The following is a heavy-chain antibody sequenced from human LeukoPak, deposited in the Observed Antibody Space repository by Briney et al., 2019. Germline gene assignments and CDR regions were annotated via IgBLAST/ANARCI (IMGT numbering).Heavy chain of an antibody. V-gene: IGHV3-7*03. D-gene: IGHD6-13*01. CDR1: GFTFSSYW. J-gene: IGHJ4*02. CDR2: IKQDGSEK. CDR3: AKDIWGIAAAPDY. Sequence: GGSLRLSCAASGFTFSSYWMSWVRQAPGKGLEWVANIKQDGSEKYYVDSVKGRFTISRDNAKNSLYLQMNSLRAEDTAVYYCAKDIWGIAAAPDYWGQGTLVTVSS.